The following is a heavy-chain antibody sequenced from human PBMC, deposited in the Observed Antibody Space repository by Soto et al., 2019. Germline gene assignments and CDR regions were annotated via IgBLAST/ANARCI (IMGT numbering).Heavy chain of an antibody. CDR2: INHSGST. CDR3: ARGRRSYCSSTSCFPWWFDP. D-gene: IGHD2-2*01. V-gene: IGHV4-34*01. J-gene: IGHJ5*02. Sequence: SETLSLTCAVYGGSFSGYYWSWIRQPPGKGLEWIGEINHSGSTNYNPSLKSRVTISVDTSKNQFSLKLSSVTAADTAVYYCARGRRSYCSSTSCFPWWFDPWGQGTLVTVPQ. CDR1: GGSFSGYY.